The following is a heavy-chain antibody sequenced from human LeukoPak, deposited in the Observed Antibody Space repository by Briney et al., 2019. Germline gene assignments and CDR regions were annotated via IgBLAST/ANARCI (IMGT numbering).Heavy chain of an antibody. CDR3: ARPLWRRTDY. CDR1: GFTFSSYS. CDR2: IKQDGSEK. D-gene: IGHD2-21*01. V-gene: IGHV3-7*01. Sequence: GGSLRLSCAASGFTFSSYSMSWVRQAPGKGLEWVANIKQDGSEKYYVDSVKGRFTISRDNAKNSLYLQMNSLRAEDTAVYYCARPLWRRTDYWGQGTLVTVSS. J-gene: IGHJ4*02.